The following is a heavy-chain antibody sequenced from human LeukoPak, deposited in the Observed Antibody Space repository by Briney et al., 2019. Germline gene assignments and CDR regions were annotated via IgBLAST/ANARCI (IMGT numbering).Heavy chain of an antibody. CDR2: ISRSGSPI. J-gene: IGHJ4*02. CDR3: ARDAVRSGEFDH. V-gene: IGHV3-48*03. CDR1: GFTFSSYE. D-gene: IGHD1-26*01. Sequence: GGSLRLSCAASGFTFSSYEMNWVRQAPGKGLECVSYISRSGSPIYYADSVKGRFTISRDNAKNSLYLQMNSLRAEDTAVYYCARDAVRSGEFDHWGQGILVTVSS.